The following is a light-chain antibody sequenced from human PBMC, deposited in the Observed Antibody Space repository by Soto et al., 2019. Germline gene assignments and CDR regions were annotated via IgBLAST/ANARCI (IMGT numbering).Light chain of an antibody. CDR1: QSVSSSY. J-gene: IGKJ1*01. CDR2: GAS. V-gene: IGKV3-20*01. Sequence: EIVMTQSPATLSVSPGERATLSCRASQSVSSSYLAWYQQKPGQAPRLLIYGASSRATGIPDRFSGSGSGTDFTLTISRLEPEDFAVYYCHQYESSLWTFGRGTKVDIK. CDR3: HQYESSLWT.